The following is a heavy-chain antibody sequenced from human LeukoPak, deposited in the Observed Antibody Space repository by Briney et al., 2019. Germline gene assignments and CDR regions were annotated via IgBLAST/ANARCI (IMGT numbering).Heavy chain of an antibody. J-gene: IGHJ4*02. CDR3: AKAYYYDSSGYYGY. Sequence: PGRSLRLSCAASGFTFSKYGMHWVRQTPGKGLEWVSAISGSGDSTYYADSVKGRFTISRDNSKNTLYLQMNSLRAEDTAVYYCAKAYYYDSSGYYGYWGQGTLVTVSS. V-gene: IGHV3-23*01. CDR2: ISGSGDST. CDR1: GFTFSKYG. D-gene: IGHD3-22*01.